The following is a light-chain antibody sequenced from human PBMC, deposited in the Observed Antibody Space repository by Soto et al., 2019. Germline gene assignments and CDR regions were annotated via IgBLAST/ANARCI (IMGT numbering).Light chain of an antibody. V-gene: IGLV1-40*01. CDR2: GNT. Sequence: QSVLTQPPSVSGAPGQRVTISCTGSSSNIGAGYDVHWYQQLPGRAPKLLIYGNTNRPSGFPDRFSGSKSGTSASLAITGLRAKDGADYYFLSFDSSLSVVFGGGTQLTVL. CDR3: LSFDSSLSVV. J-gene: IGLJ2*01. CDR1: SSNIGAGYD.